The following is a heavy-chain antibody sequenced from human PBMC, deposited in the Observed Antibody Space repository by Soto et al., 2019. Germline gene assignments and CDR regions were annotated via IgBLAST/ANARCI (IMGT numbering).Heavy chain of an antibody. CDR2: LYTEGTI. Sequence: LRLSCVASGLTVSHNYMAWVRQAPEMGLEWVSILYTEGTIYYADSVKGRFTISRDNAKNSLYLQMNSLRDEDTAVYYCARDREWLQSTAAMDVWGQGTTVTVSS. V-gene: IGHV3-53*01. D-gene: IGHD5-12*01. CDR1: GLTVSHNY. CDR3: ARDREWLQSTAAMDV. J-gene: IGHJ6*02.